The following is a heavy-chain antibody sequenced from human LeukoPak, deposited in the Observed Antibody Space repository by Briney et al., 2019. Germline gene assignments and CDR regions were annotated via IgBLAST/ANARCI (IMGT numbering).Heavy chain of an antibody. D-gene: IGHD6-13*01. CDR2: ISAYNGST. J-gene: IGHJ4*02. CDR3: ARGYSSPFEGDY. V-gene: IGHV1-18*01. CDR1: GYTFSSYG. Sequence: ASVKVSCKASGYTFSSYGISWVRQAPGQGLEWMGWISAYNGSTNYAQKLQGRVTMTTDTSTSTAYMELRSLRSDDTAVYYCARGYSSPFEGDYWGQGTLVTVSS.